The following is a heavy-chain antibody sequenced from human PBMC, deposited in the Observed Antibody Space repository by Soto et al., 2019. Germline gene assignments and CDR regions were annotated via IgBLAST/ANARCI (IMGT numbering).Heavy chain of an antibody. CDR2: IKQDGSEK. D-gene: IGHD3-3*01. J-gene: IGHJ6*02. V-gene: IGHV3-7*03. CDR3: ARDRGFYDFWSGSYYYYGMDV. Sequence: GGSLRLSCAASGFTFSSYWMSWVRQAPGEGLEWVANIKQDGSEKYYVDSVKGRFTISRDNAKNSLYLQMNSLRAEDTAVYYCARDRGFYDFWSGSYYYYGMDVWGQGTTVTVSS. CDR1: GFTFSSYW.